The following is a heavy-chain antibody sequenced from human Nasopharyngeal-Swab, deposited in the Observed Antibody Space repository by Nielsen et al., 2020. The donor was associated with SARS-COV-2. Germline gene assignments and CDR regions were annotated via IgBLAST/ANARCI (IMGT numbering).Heavy chain of an antibody. D-gene: IGHD3-3*01. V-gene: IGHV4-31*02. J-gene: IGHJ6*02. CDR3: ARDWILRGWSTYYYYGMDV. CDR2: IYYSGST. Sequence: WIRQLPGKGLEWIGYIYYSGSTYYNPSLKSRVTISVDTSKNQFSLKLSSVTAADTAVYYCARDWILRGWSTYYYYGMDVWGQGTMVTVSS.